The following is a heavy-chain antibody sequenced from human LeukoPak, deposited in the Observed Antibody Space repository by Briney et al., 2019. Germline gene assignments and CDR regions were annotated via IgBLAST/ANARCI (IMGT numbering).Heavy chain of an antibody. CDR1: GFTFSSYA. Sequence: PGGSLRLSCAASGFTFSSYAMSWVRQAPGKGLEWVSGITGISGDTYYADSVKGRFTISRDNSKNTLYLQMNSLRADDTAVYYCAKAYLVRGVTHYFDYWGQGNLVTVSS. J-gene: IGHJ4*02. CDR2: ITGISGDT. D-gene: IGHD3-10*01. CDR3: AKAYLVRGVTHYFDY. V-gene: IGHV3-23*01.